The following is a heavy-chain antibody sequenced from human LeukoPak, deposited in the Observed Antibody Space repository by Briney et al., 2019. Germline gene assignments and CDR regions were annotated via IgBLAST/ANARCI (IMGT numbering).Heavy chain of an antibody. J-gene: IGHJ4*02. CDR1: GFIFGKYA. Sequence: GGSLRLSCVGSGFIFGKYAMTWVRQAPGKGLEWVSTISGGGDSTWNADSVKGRFTVSRDNSKNTLYLQMSSLRVEDTAVYYCAKRGSSETRWYPFDYWGQGILVAVSS. D-gene: IGHD2-15*01. V-gene: IGHV3-23*01. CDR2: ISGGGDST. CDR3: AKRGSSETRWYPFDY.